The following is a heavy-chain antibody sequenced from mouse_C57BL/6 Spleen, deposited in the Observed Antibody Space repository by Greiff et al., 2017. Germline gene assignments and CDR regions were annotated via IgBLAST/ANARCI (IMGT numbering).Heavy chain of an antibody. J-gene: IGHJ4*01. Sequence: VQLMESGPGLVQPSQSLSITCTVSGFSLTSYGVHWVRQSPGKGLEWLGVIWRGGSTDYNAAFMSRLSITKDNSKSQVFFKMNSLQADDTAIYYCAKGDTTVDAMDYWGQGTSVTVSS. CDR3: AKGDTTVDAMDY. CDR1: GFSLTSYG. V-gene: IGHV2-5*01. D-gene: IGHD1-1*01. CDR2: IWRGGST.